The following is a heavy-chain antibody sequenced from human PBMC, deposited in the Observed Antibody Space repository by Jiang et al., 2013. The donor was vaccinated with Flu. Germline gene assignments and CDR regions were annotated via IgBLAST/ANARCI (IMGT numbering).Heavy chain of an antibody. CDR3: AKTGSRFGEPTSLFDI. CDR1: GFTFSSYA. Sequence: LVQPGGSLRLSCAASGFTFSSYAMSWVRQAPGKGLEWVSAISGSGGSTYYADSVKGRFTISRDNSKNTLYLQMNSLRAEDTAVYYYAKTGSRFGEPTSLFDIWGQGTMVTVSS. V-gene: IGHV3-23*01. D-gene: IGHD3-10*01. CDR2: ISGSGGST. J-gene: IGHJ3*02.